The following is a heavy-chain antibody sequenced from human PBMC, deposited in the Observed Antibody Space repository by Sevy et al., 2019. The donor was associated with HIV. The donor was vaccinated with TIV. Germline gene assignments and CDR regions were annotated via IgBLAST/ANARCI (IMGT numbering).Heavy chain of an antibody. J-gene: IGHJ4*02. Sequence: GESLKISCKGSGYTFSNYWIGWVRQMPGKGLEWMGVIYPGDSVTRYSPSFQGQVTMSADKSTSTAYLQWSSLKTSDTAIYYCARYPIVVVPAAVYYFDYWGQGTLVTVSS. CDR1: GYTFSNYW. D-gene: IGHD2-2*01. V-gene: IGHV5-51*01. CDR2: IYPGDSVT. CDR3: ARYPIVVVPAAVYYFDY.